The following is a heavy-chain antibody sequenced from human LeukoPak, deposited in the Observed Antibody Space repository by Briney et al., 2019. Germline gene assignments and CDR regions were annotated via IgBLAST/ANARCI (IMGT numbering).Heavy chain of an antibody. CDR2: INHSGST. CDR3: ARRKRAGNWFDP. J-gene: IGHJ5*02. D-gene: IGHD6-19*01. Sequence: SETLSLTCAVYGGSFSGYYWSWIRQPPGKGLEWIGEINHSGSTNYNPSLKSRVTISVDTSKNQFSLKLSSVTAADTAVYYCARRKRAGNWFDPWGQGALVTVSS. V-gene: IGHV4-34*01. CDR1: GGSFSGYY.